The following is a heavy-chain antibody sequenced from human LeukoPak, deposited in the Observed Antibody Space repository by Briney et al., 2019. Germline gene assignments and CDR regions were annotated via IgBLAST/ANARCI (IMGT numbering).Heavy chain of an antibody. Sequence: GASVKVSCKASGYTFTSYGISWVRQAPGQGLEWMGWISAYNGNTNYAQKFQGRVTITADESTSTAYMELSSLRSEDTAVYYCARLVDTAANWFDPWGQGTLVTVSS. CDR3: ARLVDTAANWFDP. J-gene: IGHJ5*02. CDR1: GYTFTSYG. CDR2: ISAYNGNT. V-gene: IGHV1-18*01. D-gene: IGHD5-18*01.